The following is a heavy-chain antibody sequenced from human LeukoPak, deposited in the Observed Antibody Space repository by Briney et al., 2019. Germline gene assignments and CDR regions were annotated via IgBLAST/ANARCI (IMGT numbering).Heavy chain of an antibody. CDR1: GGSISSSSYY. D-gene: IGHD6-6*01. CDR3: ARHGYSSSSIGDFDY. J-gene: IGHJ4*02. V-gene: IGHV4-39*01. CDR2: IYYSGST. Sequence: PSETLSLTCTVSGGSISSSSYYWGWIRQPPGKGLEWIGSIYYSGSTYYNPSLKSRVTISVDTSKNQFPLKLSSVTAADTAVYYCARHGYSSSSIGDFDYWGQGTLVTVSS.